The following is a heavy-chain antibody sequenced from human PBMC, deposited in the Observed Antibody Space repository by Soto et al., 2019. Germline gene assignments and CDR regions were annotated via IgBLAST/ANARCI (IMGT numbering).Heavy chain of an antibody. J-gene: IGHJ4*02. CDR1: GFTFSDYY. CDR2: IRGSSSHR. D-gene: IGHD6-19*01. Sequence: QVQLVESGGDLVKPGGSLRLSCAASGFTFSDYYMSWIRQAPGKGLEWLSYIRGSSSHRDYANSVKGRFTISRDNAKNLLYLQMISLRVEDTAVYYCARCGGSGWTPDYWGRGIQVTVSS. V-gene: IGHV3-11*05. CDR3: ARCGGSGWTPDY.